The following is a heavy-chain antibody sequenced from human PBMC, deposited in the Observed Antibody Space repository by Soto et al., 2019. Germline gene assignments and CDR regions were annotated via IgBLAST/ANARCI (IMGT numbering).Heavy chain of an antibody. V-gene: IGHV3-30-3*01. Sequence: QPGGSLRLSCAASGFTFSSYAMHWVRQAPGKGLEWVAVISYDGSNKYYADSVKGRFTISRDNSKNTLYLQMNSLRAEDTAVYYCARDVESGSSQYYYYYYGMDVWGQGTTVT. J-gene: IGHJ6*02. CDR2: ISYDGSNK. CDR3: ARDVESGSSQYYYYYYGMDV. CDR1: GFTFSSYA. D-gene: IGHD1-26*01.